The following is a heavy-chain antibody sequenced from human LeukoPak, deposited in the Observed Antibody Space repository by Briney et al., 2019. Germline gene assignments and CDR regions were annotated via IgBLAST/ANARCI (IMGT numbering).Heavy chain of an antibody. CDR2: INPNSGGT. D-gene: IGHD5-18*01. CDR1: GYTFTGYY. Sequence: GASVKVSCKASGYTFTGYYMHWVRQAPGQGLEWMGWINPNSGGTNYAQKFQGRVTMTRDTSISTAYMELSRLRSDDTAVYYCARGKSRGYSYPAPYNWFDPWGQGTLVTVSP. V-gene: IGHV1-2*02. CDR3: ARGKSRGYSYPAPYNWFDP. J-gene: IGHJ5*02.